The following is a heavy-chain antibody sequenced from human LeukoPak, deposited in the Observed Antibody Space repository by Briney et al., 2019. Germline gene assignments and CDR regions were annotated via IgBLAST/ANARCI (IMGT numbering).Heavy chain of an antibody. J-gene: IGHJ6*03. V-gene: IGHV3-7*01. CDR1: GFTFSHHW. CDR2: INLDGNKK. CDR3: AKTAGSTSSYYYMDV. D-gene: IGHD2-2*01. Sequence: GGSLRLSCATSGFTFSHHWMSWVRQAPGKGLEWVANINLDGNKKYYVDSVKGRFTISRDNSKNTLYLQKNSLRAEDTAVYYCAKTAGSTSSYYYMDVWGKGTTVTVSS.